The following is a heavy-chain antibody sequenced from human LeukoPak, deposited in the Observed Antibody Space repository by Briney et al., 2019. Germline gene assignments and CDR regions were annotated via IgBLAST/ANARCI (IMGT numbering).Heavy chain of an antibody. CDR1: GLTFYTYA. J-gene: IGHJ4*02. CDR3: AKDPRASSGKSADDDY. D-gene: IGHD3-10*01. V-gene: IGHV3-23*01. Sequence: GGSLRLSCSVSGLTFYTYAMSWVRQAPGKGLEWVSAISGRDGRTYYTDSVKGRFTISRDNSKNTLYLQMNSLRAEDTAVYYCAKDPRASSGKSADDDYWGQGTLVTVSS. CDR2: ISGRDGRT.